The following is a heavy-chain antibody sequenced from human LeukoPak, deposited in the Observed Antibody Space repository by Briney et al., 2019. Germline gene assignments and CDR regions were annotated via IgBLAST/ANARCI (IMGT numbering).Heavy chain of an antibody. CDR3: ASSGRGLDSFYFYMDV. D-gene: IGHD3-10*01. CDR2: KKNDGSEKQERSEK. CDR1: GFTFRQYW. Sequence: GGSLRPSGAASGFTFRQYWRSWVRQAPGKGLEWVANKKNDGSEKQERSEKRYIDSVEAGFTISRDNAKHSLHLQMHILRAEDTAVYYCASSGRGLDSFYFYMDVWGKGTTVTVSS. J-gene: IGHJ6*03. V-gene: IGHV3-7*01.